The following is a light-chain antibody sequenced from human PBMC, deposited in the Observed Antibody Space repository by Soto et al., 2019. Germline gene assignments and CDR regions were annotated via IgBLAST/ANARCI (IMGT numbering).Light chain of an antibody. Sequence: DIVMTQSPDSLAVSLGERATINCKSSQSVSYSSDKRNCLAWYQQKPGLPPKLLIYWASTRESGVPDRFSGTVSGTDFNLTISSLQAADVAVYYCQQYYSRPLTFGGGTTVAIK. CDR3: QQYYSRPLT. CDR2: WAS. CDR1: QSVSYSSDKRNC. J-gene: IGKJ4*01. V-gene: IGKV4-1*01.